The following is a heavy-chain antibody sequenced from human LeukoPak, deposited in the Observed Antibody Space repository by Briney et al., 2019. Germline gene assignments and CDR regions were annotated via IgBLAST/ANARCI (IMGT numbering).Heavy chain of an antibody. CDR1: GDTFSSYA. D-gene: IGHD1-26*01. Sequence: SVKVSCKASGDTFSSYAISWLRQAPGQGLEWMGGIIPILGTTNYAQKFQGRVTITADESTSTLYMELRSLRSEDTAVYYCARDRLNYSGSPGYNWFDPWGQGTLVTVSS. V-gene: IGHV1-69*01. J-gene: IGHJ5*02. CDR3: ARDRLNYSGSPGYNWFDP. CDR2: IIPILGTT.